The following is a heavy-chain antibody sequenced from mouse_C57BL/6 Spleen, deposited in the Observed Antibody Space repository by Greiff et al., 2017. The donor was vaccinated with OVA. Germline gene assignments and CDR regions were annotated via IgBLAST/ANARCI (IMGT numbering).Heavy chain of an antibody. D-gene: IGHD1-1*01. CDR1: GYTFTSYW. CDR3: ASYYYGSSHGWYFDV. J-gene: IGHJ1*03. CDR2: IDPNSGGT. V-gene: IGHV1-72*01. Sequence: QVQLQQPGAELVKPGASVKLSCKASGYTFTSYWMHWVKQRPGRGLEWIGRIDPNSGGTKYNEKFKSKATLTVDKPSSTAYMQLSSLTSEDSAVYYCASYYYGSSHGWYFDVWGTGTTVTVSS.